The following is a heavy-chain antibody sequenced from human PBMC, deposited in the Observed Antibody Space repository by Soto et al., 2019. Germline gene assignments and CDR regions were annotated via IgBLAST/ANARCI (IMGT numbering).Heavy chain of an antibody. J-gene: IGHJ5*02. CDR1: VFTFSSYS. CDR2: ISSSSSTI. CDR3: ASDCTNGVCYPNWFDP. V-gene: IGHV3-48*01. Sequence: GGSLRLSCAASVFTFSSYSMNWVRQAPGKGLEWVSYISSSSSTIYYADSVKGRFTISRDNAKNSLYLQMNSLRAEDTAVYYCASDCTNGVCYPNWFDPWGQGTLVTV. D-gene: IGHD2-8*01.